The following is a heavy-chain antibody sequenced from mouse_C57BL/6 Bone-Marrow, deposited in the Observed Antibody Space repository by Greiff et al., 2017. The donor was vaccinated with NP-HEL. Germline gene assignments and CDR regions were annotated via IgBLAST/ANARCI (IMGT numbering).Heavy chain of an antibody. Sequence: EVKLVESGGDLVKPGGSLKLSCAASGFTFSSYGMSWVRQTPDKRLEWVATISSGGSYTYYPDSVKGRFTISRDNAKNTQYLQMSSLKSEDTAMYNCARRGFWYFDVWGTGTTVTVSS. CDR3: ARRGFWYFDV. CDR2: ISSGGSYT. CDR1: GFTFSSYG. V-gene: IGHV5-6*02. J-gene: IGHJ1*03.